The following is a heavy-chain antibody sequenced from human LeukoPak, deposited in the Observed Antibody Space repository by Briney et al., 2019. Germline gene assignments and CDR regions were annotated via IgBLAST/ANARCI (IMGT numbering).Heavy chain of an antibody. CDR1: GFTVSTFA. CDR3: ATYRQVLLTFES. Sequence: PGGSLRLSCAASGFTVSTFAMIWVRQPPGKGLEWVSSIFPSGGEIHYADSVRGQFTIPRDNSKSPLSLQMNSLRAEDTAIYYCATYRQVLLTFESWGQGTLVTVSS. D-gene: IGHD2-8*02. J-gene: IGHJ4*02. V-gene: IGHV3-23*01. CDR2: IFPSGGEI.